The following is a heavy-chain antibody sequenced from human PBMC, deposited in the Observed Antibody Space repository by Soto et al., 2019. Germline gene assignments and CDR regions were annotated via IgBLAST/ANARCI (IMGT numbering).Heavy chain of an antibody. J-gene: IGHJ6*03. CDR3: AKGELDPAAYYYYYYMDV. V-gene: IGHV3-30*18. D-gene: IGHD1-7*01. CDR1: GFTFSSYG. CDR2: ISYDGSNK. Sequence: SLRLSCAASGFTFSSYGMHWVRQAPGKGLEWVAVISYDGSNKYYADSVKGRFTISRDNSKNTLYLQMNSLRAEDTAVYYCAKGELDPAAYYYYYYMDVWGKGTTVTVSS.